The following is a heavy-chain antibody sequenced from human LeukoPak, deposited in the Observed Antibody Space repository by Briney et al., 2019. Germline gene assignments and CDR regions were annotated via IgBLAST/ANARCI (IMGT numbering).Heavy chain of an antibody. CDR1: GFTFSSHG. V-gene: IGHV3-33*01. CDR2: MWYDGSNK. D-gene: IGHD3-22*01. Sequence: GGSLRLSCAASGFTFSSHGMHWVRQAPGKGLEWEAVMWYDGSNKYYADSVKGRFTISRDNSKNTLYLQLNSLRAEDTAVYYCARGYYDSSGYIPDAFDIWGQGTMVTVSS. J-gene: IGHJ3*02. CDR3: ARGYYDSSGYIPDAFDI.